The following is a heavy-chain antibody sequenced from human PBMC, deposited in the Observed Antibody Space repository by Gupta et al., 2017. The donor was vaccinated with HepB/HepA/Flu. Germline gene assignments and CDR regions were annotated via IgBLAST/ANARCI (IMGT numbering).Heavy chain of an antibody. D-gene: IGHD4-23*01. CDR1: GYMFTSDY. Sequence: QVQLLQSGTEVRKPGASVKVSCKASGYMFTSDYLHWVRQATGQGLEWMGWIKHNSGDTNYAQTGQGRVTMTRDTSISTAEMELSELRSEDAXVXFCARAGDGGNGNSCQIADGGQGTMVSVSS. J-gene: IGHJ4*02. V-gene: IGHV1-2*02. CDR2: IKHNSGDT. CDR3: ARAGDGGNGNSCQIAD.